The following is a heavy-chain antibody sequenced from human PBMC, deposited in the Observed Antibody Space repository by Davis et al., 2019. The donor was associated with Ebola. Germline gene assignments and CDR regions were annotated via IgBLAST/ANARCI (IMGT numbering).Heavy chain of an antibody. CDR1: GDTFRTYT. J-gene: IGHJ6*02. V-gene: IGHV1-69*13. D-gene: IGHD3-22*01. CDR2: IIPVFGTT. CDR3: ARGGITMMVVPRDYYYGLDV. Sequence: SVKVSCKASGDTFRTYTVAWVRQAPGQGLEWMGGIIPVFGTTDYAPRFQGRVTITADESTSTAYMELTSLRSDDTAVYFCARGGITMMVVPRDYYYGLDVWGQGTTVTVSS.